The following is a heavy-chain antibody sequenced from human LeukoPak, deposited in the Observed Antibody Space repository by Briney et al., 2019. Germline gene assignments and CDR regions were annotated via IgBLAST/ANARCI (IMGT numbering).Heavy chain of an antibody. D-gene: IGHD6-6*01. V-gene: IGHV3-30*04. CDR1: GFTFSSYA. J-gene: IGHJ4*02. CDR2: ISYDGSNK. CDR3: AKDGQYSSSSPYYFDY. Sequence: PGRSLRLSCAASGFTFSSYAMHWVRQAPGKGLEWVAVISYDGSNKYYADSVKGRFTISRDNSKNTLYVQMNSLRAEDTAVYYCAKDGQYSSSSPYYFDYWGQGTLVTVSS.